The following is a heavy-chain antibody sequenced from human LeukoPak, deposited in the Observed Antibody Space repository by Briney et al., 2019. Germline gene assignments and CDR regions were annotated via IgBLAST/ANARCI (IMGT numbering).Heavy chain of an antibody. Sequence: ASVKASCKTSGYTFVNFDINWVRQATGQGLEWMGWVSPDSGNTGYAQKFQGRVTMTRNTSINTVYMELSSLRSEDTGVYYCARGLRADSWGQGTLVTVSS. CDR2: VSPDSGNT. CDR1: GYTFVNFD. J-gene: IGHJ4*02. CDR3: ARGLRADS. D-gene: IGHD2-21*01. V-gene: IGHV1-8*01.